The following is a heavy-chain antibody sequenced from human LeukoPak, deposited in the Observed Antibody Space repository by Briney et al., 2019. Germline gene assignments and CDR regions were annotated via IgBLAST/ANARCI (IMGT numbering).Heavy chain of an antibody. D-gene: IGHD3-22*01. CDR2: IIPILGIA. J-gene: IGHJ4*02. CDR1: GGTFSSYA. Sequence: ASVKVSCKASGGTFSSYAISWVRQAPGQGLEWMGRIIPILGIANYAQKFQGRVTITADKSTSTAYMELSSLRSEDTAVYYCARATHYYDSSGYYYQLPFDYWGQGTLVTVSS. V-gene: IGHV1-69*04. CDR3: ARATHYYDSSGYYYQLPFDY.